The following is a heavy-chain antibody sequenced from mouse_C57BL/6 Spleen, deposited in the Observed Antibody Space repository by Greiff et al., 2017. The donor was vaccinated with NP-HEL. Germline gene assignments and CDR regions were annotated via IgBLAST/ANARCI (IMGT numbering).Heavy chain of an antibody. CDR3: ARERGRLDAMDY. J-gene: IGHJ4*01. Sequence: QVQLQQPGAELVRPGTSVKLSCKASGYTFTSYWMHWVKQRPGQGLEWIGVIDPSDSYTNYNQKFKGKATLTVDTSSSTAYIQLSSLTSEDSAVYYCARERGRLDAMDYWGQGTSVTVSS. V-gene: IGHV1-59*01. CDR1: GYTFTSYW. D-gene: IGHD6-1*01. CDR2: IDPSDSYT.